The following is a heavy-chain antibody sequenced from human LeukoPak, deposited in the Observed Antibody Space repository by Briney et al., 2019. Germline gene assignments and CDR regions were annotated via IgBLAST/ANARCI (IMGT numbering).Heavy chain of an antibody. CDR2: MNPNSGNT. CDR3: ARGRGYDILTGYYRNWFDP. V-gene: IGHV1-8*01. D-gene: IGHD3-9*01. J-gene: IGHJ5*02. CDR1: GYTFTSYD. Sequence: AASVKVSCKASGYTFTSYDINWVRQATGQGLEWMGWMNPNSGNTGYAQKFQGRVTMTRNTSICTAYMELSSLRSEDTAVYYCARGRGYDILTGYYRNWFDPWGQGTLVTVSS.